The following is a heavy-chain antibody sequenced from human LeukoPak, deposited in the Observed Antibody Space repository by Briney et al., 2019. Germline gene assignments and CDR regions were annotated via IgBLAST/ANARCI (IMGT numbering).Heavy chain of an antibody. D-gene: IGHD3-10*01. CDR1: GYTFTSFG. CDR2: INPNSGGT. Sequence: ASVKVSCKASGYTFTSFGVSWVRQAPGQGLEWMGWINPNSGGTNYAQKFQGRVTMTRDTSISTAYMELSRLRSDDTAVYYCARGGAADYGSGSPNLDWGQGTLVAVSS. V-gene: IGHV1-2*02. CDR3: ARGGAADYGSGSPNLD. J-gene: IGHJ4*02.